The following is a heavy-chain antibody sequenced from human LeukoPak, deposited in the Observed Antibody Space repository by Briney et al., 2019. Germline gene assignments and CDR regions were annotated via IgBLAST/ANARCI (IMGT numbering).Heavy chain of an antibody. CDR2: IYYSGST. Sequence: SETLSLTCTVSGGSISSSSYYWGWIRQPPGKGLEWIGSIYYSGSTYYNPSLKSRVTISVDTSKNQFSLKLSSVTAADTAVYYCARTRCYYDSSGYYPSYYYYYGMDVWGQGTTVTVSS. J-gene: IGHJ6*02. V-gene: IGHV4-39*01. CDR3: ARTRCYYDSSGYYPSYYYYYGMDV. CDR1: GGSISSSSYY. D-gene: IGHD3-22*01.